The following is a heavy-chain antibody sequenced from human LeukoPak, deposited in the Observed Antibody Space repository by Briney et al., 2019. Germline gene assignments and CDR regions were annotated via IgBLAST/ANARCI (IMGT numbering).Heavy chain of an antibody. Sequence: SDTLSLPRTVSGGPISSYYWRWIRQPPGKGLEGMGYIFFRGNTNYNPSLKSQVTISVDTSKNQISLKLSSVTAGDTAVYYSARYPVSYYYYMDVWGKGTTVTVSS. CDR1: GGPISSYY. CDR2: IFFRGNT. V-gene: IGHV4-59*07. CDR3: ARYPVSYYYYMDV. J-gene: IGHJ6*03. D-gene: IGHD5/OR15-5a*01.